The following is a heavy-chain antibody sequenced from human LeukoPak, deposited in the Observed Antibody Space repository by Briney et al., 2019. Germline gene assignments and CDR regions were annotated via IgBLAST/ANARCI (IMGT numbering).Heavy chain of an antibody. J-gene: IGHJ6*02. CDR3: SRTTSYHGMDV. CDR1: GFTFRNYG. Sequence: GGSLRLSCAASGFTFRNYGMHWVRQAPGKGLEWVAVIWYDGSNKYYADSVKGRFTISRDNSKNTLYLQMNSLRAEDTAVYYCSRTTSYHGMDVWGQGTTVTVSS. D-gene: IGHD1-1*01. V-gene: IGHV3-33*01. CDR2: IWYDGSNK.